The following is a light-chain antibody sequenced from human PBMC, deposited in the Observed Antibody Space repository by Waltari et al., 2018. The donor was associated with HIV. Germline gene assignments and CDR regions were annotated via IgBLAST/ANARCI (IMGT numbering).Light chain of an antibody. J-gene: IGLJ1*01. CDR2: RNE. CDR3: AVWDDSLSEYV. V-gene: IGLV1-44*01. CDR1: RSNIGSNS. Sequence: QSVLTQPPSASGTPGPRVTMSCSGARSNIGSNSVNWYQHLPETSPRLFIFRNEKRPSGVPDRFSVSKSGTSASLAISGLQSEDEAEYYCAVWDDSLSEYVFGPGTRVTVL.